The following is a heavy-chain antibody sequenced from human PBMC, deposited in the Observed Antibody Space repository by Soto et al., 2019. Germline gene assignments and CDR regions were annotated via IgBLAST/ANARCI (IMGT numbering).Heavy chain of an antibody. Sequence: AASVKVSCKASGYTFTSYGISWVRQAPGQGLEWMGWISAYNGNTNYAQKLQGRVTMTTDTSTSTAYMELRSLRSDDTAVYYCARDWYYDFWSGYYPDNWFDPWGQGTLVTVS. D-gene: IGHD3-3*01. V-gene: IGHV1-18*04. CDR2: ISAYNGNT. CDR3: ARDWYYDFWSGYYPDNWFDP. J-gene: IGHJ5*02. CDR1: GYTFTSYG.